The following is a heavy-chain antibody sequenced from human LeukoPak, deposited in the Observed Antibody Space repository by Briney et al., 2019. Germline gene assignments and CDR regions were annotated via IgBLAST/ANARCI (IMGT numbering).Heavy chain of an antibody. CDR2: IYYSGST. J-gene: IGHJ6*03. CDR1: GGSISDYY. D-gene: IGHD3-3*01. V-gene: IGHV4-59*01. CDR3: ARGDFCSKSNCYLRPMDV. Sequence: SETLSLTCSVSGGSISDYYWNWIRQPPGKGLEWIGYIYYSGSTTYNPSLKSRVTMSVDTAKNQFPLKVRSVTAADTPVYYCARGDFCSKSNCYLRPMDVWGKGTTVTVSS.